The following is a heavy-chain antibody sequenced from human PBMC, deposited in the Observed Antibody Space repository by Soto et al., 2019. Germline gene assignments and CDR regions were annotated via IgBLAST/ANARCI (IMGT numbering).Heavy chain of an antibody. CDR1: GGSFSGYY. J-gene: IGHJ6*03. D-gene: IGHD3-3*01. CDR2: INHSGST. V-gene: IGHV4-34*01. CDR3: AGAEGRITIFGVVIDDYYYYMDV. Sequence: SETLSLTCAVYGGSFSGYYWSWIRQPPGKGLEWIGEINHSGSTNYNPSLKSRVTISADTSKNQFSLKLSSVTAADTAVYYCAGAEGRITIFGVVIDDYYYYMDVWGKGTTVTVSS.